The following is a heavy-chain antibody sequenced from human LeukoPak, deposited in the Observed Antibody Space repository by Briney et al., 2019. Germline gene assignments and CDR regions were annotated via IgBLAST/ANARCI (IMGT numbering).Heavy chain of an antibody. V-gene: IGHV3-53*01. CDR1: GFTVSSNY. D-gene: IGHD2/OR15-2a*01. CDR2: IYSGGST. Sequence: GGSLRLSCAASGFTVSSNYMSWVRQAPGKGLEWVSVIYSGGSTYYADSVKGRLTISRDNSKNTLYLQMNSLRAEDTAVYYCARRNPLSSNAFDIWGQGTMVTVSS. J-gene: IGHJ3*02. CDR3: ARRNPLSSNAFDI.